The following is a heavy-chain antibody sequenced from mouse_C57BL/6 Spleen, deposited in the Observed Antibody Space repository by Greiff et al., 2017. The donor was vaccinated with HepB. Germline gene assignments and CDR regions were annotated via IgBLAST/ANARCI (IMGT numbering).Heavy chain of an antibody. J-gene: IGHJ1*03. CDR3: ARDGSSLYWYFDV. Sequence: EVMLVESGGGLVKPGGSLKLSCAASGFTFSDYGMHWVRQAPEKGLDWVAYISSGRSTIYYADTVKGRFTISRDNAKNTLFLQMTSLRSEDTAMYYCARDGSSLYWYFDVWGTGTTVTVSS. D-gene: IGHD1-1*01. V-gene: IGHV5-17*01. CDR2: ISSGRSTI. CDR1: GFTFSDYG.